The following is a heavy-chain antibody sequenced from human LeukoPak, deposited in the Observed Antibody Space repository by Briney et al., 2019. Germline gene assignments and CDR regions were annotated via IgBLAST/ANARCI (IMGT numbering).Heavy chain of an antibody. V-gene: IGHV1-46*01. Sequence: ASVKVSCKASGYTFTSYYIHWVRQAPGQGLEWMGIINPSGGSTTYAQKFQGRVTMTRDTSTSTVYMELSSLRSEDTAVYYCARDEFTTGTTPNWFDPWGQGTLVTVSS. CDR2: INPSGGST. CDR3: ARDEFTTGTTPNWFDP. J-gene: IGHJ5*02. D-gene: IGHD1-1*01. CDR1: GYTFTSYY.